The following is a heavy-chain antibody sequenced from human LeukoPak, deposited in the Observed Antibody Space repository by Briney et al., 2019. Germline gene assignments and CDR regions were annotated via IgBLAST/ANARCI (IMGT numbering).Heavy chain of an antibody. CDR3: ARETLPYGDYVYSTNYFDY. CDR2: IIPIFCTA. J-gene: IGHJ4*02. Sequence: GFSVKVSCKASGGTLSSYAIIWVRQASRQGLEWMGGIIPIFCTANYAQEFQGRVTSTADKSTSTAYMELSSLRSEDTAVYYCARETLPYGDYVYSTNYFDYCGQGTLVTVSS. D-gene: IGHD4-17*01. V-gene: IGHV1-69*06. CDR1: GGTLSSYA.